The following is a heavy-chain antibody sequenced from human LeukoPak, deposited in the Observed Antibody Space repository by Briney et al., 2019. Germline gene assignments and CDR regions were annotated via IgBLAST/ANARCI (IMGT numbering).Heavy chain of an antibody. Sequence: GRSLRLSCAASGFTFDYYAMHWVRQAPGKGLEWVSGISWNSGSIGYADSVKGRFTISRDNAKNSLYLQMNSLRAEDTALYYCAKDSDITMVRGVISKFFYYYGMDVWGQGTTVTVSS. CDR1: GFTFDYYA. V-gene: IGHV3-9*01. CDR2: ISWNSGSI. D-gene: IGHD3-10*01. CDR3: AKDSDITMVRGVISKFFYYYGMDV. J-gene: IGHJ6*02.